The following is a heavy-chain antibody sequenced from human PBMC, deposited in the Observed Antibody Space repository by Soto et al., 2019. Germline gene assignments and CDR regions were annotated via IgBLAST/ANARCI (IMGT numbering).Heavy chain of an antibody. CDR1: GGSINSGGYS. J-gene: IGHJ4*02. CDR2: IYHSGRT. V-gene: IGHV4-30-2*01. Sequence: SETLSLTCAVSGGSINSGGYSWSWIRQPPGKGLEWIGYIYHSGRTYYNPSLKSRVTISVDTSKNQFSLKLSSVTAADTAVYYCARESYSSGWYSGWGQGNRVTVSS. CDR3: ARESYSSGWYSG. D-gene: IGHD6-19*01.